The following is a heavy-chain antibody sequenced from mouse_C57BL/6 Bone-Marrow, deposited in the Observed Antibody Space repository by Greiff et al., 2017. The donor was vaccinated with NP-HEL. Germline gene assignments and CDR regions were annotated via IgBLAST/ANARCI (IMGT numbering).Heavy chain of an antibody. D-gene: IGHD2-10*02. CDR1: GYSITSGYY. CDR2: ISYDGSN. J-gene: IGHJ2*01. V-gene: IGHV3-6*01. Sequence: EVQLVESGPGLVKPSQSLSLPCSVTGYSITSGYYWNWIRRFPGNKLEWVGSISYDGSNNYSPSLKNRISITRDTAKNPFFLKLNSVTAEDTATYYCARAYGNDLDYWGQGTTLTVSS. CDR3: ARAYGNDLDY.